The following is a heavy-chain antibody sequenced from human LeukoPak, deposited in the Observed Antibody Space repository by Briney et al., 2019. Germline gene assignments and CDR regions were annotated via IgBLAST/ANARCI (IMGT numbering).Heavy chain of an antibody. CDR3: AKAAKIEGYFDY. CDR1: GFTFSSYG. D-gene: IGHD3-22*01. V-gene: IGHV3-30*18. Sequence: GGSLRLSCAASGFTFSSYGMHWVRQAPGKGLEWVAVISYDGSNKYYADSGKGRFTISRDNSKNTLYLQMNSLRAEDTAVYYCAKAAKIEGYFDYWGRGTLVTVSS. CDR2: ISYDGSNK. J-gene: IGHJ4*02.